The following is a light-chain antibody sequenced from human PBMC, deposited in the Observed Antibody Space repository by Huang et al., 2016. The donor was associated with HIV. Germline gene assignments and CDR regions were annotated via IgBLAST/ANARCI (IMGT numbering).Light chain of an antibody. CDR3: QHYGSSSFT. CDR1: QSVTSTY. CDR2: GAS. Sequence: EIVLTQSPGILSLSPGERATLSCRASQSVTSTYLAWYQQKPGQAPRLLIYGASSRATGIPDRFRGSGSGTDFTLTISRLEPEDFAVYYCQHYGSSSFTFGPGTKVDIK. V-gene: IGKV3-20*01. J-gene: IGKJ3*01.